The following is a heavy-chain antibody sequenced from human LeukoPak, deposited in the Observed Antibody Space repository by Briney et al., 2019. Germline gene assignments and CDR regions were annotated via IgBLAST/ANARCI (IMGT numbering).Heavy chain of an antibody. CDR3: AKVAGYYDSSGYPASHFDY. CDR1: GFTFSSYA. V-gene: IGHV3-30*04. J-gene: IGHJ4*02. Sequence: GGSLRLSCAASGFTFSSYAMHWVRQAPGKGLEWVAVISYDGSNKYYADSVKGRFTISRDNSKNTLYLQMNSLRAEDTAVYYCAKVAGYYDSSGYPASHFDYWGQGTLVTVSS. CDR2: ISYDGSNK. D-gene: IGHD3-22*01.